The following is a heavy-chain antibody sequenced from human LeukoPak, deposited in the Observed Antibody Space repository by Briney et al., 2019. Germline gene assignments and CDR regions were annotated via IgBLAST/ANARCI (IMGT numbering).Heavy chain of an antibody. J-gene: IGHJ4*02. CDR3: ARHALGDYVNY. V-gene: IGHV4-39*01. CDR1: GGSISSSSYY. CDR2: IYYSGST. D-gene: IGHD2-21*01. Sequence: PSETLSLTCTVSGGSISSSSYYWGWIRQPPGMGLEWIGSIYYSGSTYYNPSLKSRVTISVDTSKNQFSLKLSSVTAADTAVYYCARHALGDYVNYWGQGTLVTVTS.